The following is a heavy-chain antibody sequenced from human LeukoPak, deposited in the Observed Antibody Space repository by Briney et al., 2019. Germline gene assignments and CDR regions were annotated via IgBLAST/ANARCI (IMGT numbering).Heavy chain of an antibody. V-gene: IGHV3-30*18. Sequence: GRSLRLSCAASGFTFSSYGMHWVRQAPGKGLEWVAVISYDGSIKYYADSVKGRFTISRDNSKNTLYLQMNSLRAEDTAVYYCAKSAPRDSRAAAGLLTDYWGQGTLVTVSS. CDR1: GFTFSSYG. J-gene: IGHJ4*02. D-gene: IGHD6-13*01. CDR3: AKSAPRDSRAAAGLLTDY. CDR2: ISYDGSIK.